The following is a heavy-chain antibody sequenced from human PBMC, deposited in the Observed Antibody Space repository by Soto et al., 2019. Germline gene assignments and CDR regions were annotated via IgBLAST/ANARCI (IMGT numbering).Heavy chain of an antibody. J-gene: IGHJ4*02. V-gene: IGHV4-39*01. CDR2: IYYSGST. CDR3: ARHVIAVAGSVDY. Sequence: SETLSLTCTVSGGSISSSSYYWGWIRQPPGKGLEWIGCIYYSGSTYYNPSLKSRVTISVDTSKNQFSRKLSSVTAADTAVYYCARHVIAVAGSVDYWGQGTLVTVSS. D-gene: IGHD6-19*01. CDR1: GGSISSSSYY.